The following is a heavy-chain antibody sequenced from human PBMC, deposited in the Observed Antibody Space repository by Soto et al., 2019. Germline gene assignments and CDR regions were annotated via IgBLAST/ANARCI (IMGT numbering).Heavy chain of an antibody. V-gene: IGHV4-39*01. Sequence: SETLSLTGTVSGGAISNRDYYWSWIRQPPGKGLEWIGSIYYTGTTYYNPSLKSRVTISVDTSKNQFSLKLSSVTAADTAVYYCAGQRDYFGMDVWGQGTTVTVSS. CDR1: GGAISNRDYY. CDR2: IYYTGTT. CDR3: AGQRDYFGMDV. J-gene: IGHJ6*02.